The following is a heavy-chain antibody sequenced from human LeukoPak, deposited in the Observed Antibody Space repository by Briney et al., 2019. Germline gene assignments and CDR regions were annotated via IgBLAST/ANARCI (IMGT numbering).Heavy chain of an antibody. J-gene: IGHJ6*02. CDR2: ISAYNGNT. V-gene: IGHV1-18*01. Sequence: ASVKVSCKASGYTFTSYGISWVRQAPGQGLEWMGWISAYNGNTNYAQKLQGRVTMTTDTSTSTAYMELRSLRSDDTAVYYCARDRGYYDSSGYYRQPYYYYGMDVWGQGTTVTVSS. D-gene: IGHD3-22*01. CDR1: GYTFTSYG. CDR3: ARDRGYYDSSGYYRQPYYYYGMDV.